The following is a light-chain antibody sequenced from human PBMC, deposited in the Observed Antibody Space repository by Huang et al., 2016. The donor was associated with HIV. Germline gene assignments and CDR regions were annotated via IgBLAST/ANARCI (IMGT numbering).Light chain of an antibody. Sequence: DIVMTQTPLSLSVTPGQPTSISCKSSQSLLHSDGETYLYWYLHKPGQSPQLLIYEVSNRFAGVPDRFSGSGSGTDFTLRISRVEAEDVGVYYCMQRTQRPLTFGGGTKVEIK. V-gene: IGKV2D-29*02. J-gene: IGKJ4*01. CDR1: QSLLHSDGETY. CDR2: EVS. CDR3: MQRTQRPLT.